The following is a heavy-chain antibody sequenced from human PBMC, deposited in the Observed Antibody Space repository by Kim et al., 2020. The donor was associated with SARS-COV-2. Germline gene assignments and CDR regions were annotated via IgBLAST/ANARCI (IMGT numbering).Heavy chain of an antibody. D-gene: IGHD3-10*01. Sequence: GGSLRLSCAASGFTFSSYSMNWVRQAPGKGLEWVSSISSSSSYIYYADSVKGRFTISRDNAKNSLYLQMNSLRAEDTAVYYCARDTLPIITMVRGENGFDYWGQGTLVTVSS. CDR2: ISSSSSYI. J-gene: IGHJ4*02. CDR1: GFTFSSYS. CDR3: ARDTLPIITMVRGENGFDY. V-gene: IGHV3-21*01.